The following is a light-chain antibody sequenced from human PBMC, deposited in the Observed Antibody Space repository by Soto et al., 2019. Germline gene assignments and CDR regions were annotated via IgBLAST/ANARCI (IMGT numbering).Light chain of an antibody. CDR3: QHYNTWPPGT. CDR2: GAS. CDR1: QSVGSS. J-gene: IGKJ2*02. V-gene: IGKV3-15*01. Sequence: DIVMTQSPAALSVSPGERATLSCRASQSVGSSVAWYQQKPGQAPRFLMYGASTRAAGVPARFSGSGSGTEFSLTISSLRSEDFAVYSCQHYNTWPPGTFGQGTKLEIK.